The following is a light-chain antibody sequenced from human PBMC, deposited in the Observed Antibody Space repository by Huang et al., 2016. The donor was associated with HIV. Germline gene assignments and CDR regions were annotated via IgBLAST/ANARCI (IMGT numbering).Light chain of an antibody. V-gene: IGKV3-15*01. CDR3: QQYNNWPYT. Sequence: EIVMTQSPATLSVSPGERATLSCRASQSVSSNLAWHQQKPGQAPRLLIYGASTRATGISARFSGSGSGTECTLTITSLQSEDFAVYYCQQYNNWPYTFGQGTKLEIK. CDR2: GAS. CDR1: QSVSSN. J-gene: IGKJ2*01.